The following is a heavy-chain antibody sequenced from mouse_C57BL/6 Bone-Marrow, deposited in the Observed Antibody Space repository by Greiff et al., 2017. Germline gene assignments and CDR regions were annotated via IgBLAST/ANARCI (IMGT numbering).Heavy chain of an antibody. J-gene: IGHJ1*03. V-gene: IGHV8-8*01. CDR3: ARIAKVYYDYDVNV. Sequence: QVTLKVCGPGILQPSQTLSLTCSFSGFSLSTFGMGVGWIRQPSGKGLEWLAHIWWDDDKYYNPALKSQLTISKDTSKNQVFLKIANVDTADTATYYCARIAKVYYDYDVNVWGTGTTVTVSS. D-gene: IGHD2-4*01. CDR2: IWWDDDK. CDR1: GFSLSTFGMG.